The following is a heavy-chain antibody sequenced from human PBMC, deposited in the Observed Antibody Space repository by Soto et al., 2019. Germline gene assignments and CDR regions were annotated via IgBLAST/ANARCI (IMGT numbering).Heavy chain of an antibody. CDR1: GYTFISYG. CDR3: AREGVSSGDY. V-gene: IGHV1-3*01. D-gene: IGHD3-22*01. Sequence: QVQLVQSGAEVKKPGASVKVSCKASGYTFISYGLQWVRQAPGQRLEWMGWINAGNGNSKSSQKFQGRVTITRDTSASTAYMELSSLISEDTAVYYCAREGVSSGDYWGQGTLVTVSS. CDR2: INAGNGNS. J-gene: IGHJ4*02.